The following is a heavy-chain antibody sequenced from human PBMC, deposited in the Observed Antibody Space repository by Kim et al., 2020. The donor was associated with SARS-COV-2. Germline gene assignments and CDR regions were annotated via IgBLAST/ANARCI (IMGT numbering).Heavy chain of an antibody. CDR2: IDPSDYAT. D-gene: IGHD3-10*01. J-gene: IGHJ2*01. CDR1: GYSFTSYW. Sequence: GESLKISCKGSGYSFTSYWINRVRQVPGKGLEWMGKIDPSDYATDYSPSFQGHVSISADRSISTAYLEWGSLEASDTAMYYCSRDVPRILMVRGIIPNYWGRGTLVTVSS. CDR3: SRDVPRILMVRGIIPNY. V-gene: IGHV5-10-1*01.